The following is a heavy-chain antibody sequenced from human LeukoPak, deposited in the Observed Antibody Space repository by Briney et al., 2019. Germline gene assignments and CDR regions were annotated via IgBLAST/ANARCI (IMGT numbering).Heavy chain of an antibody. V-gene: IGHV1-69*13. CDR2: IIPIFGTA. Sequence: SVKVSCKASGGTFSSYAISWVRQAPGQGLEWMGGIIPIFGTANYAQKFQGRVTITADESTSTAYMELSSLRSEDTAVYYCASRGIAVAGASVDYWGQGTLVTVSS. CDR3: ASRGIAVAGASVDY. CDR1: GGTFSSYA. D-gene: IGHD6-19*01. J-gene: IGHJ4*02.